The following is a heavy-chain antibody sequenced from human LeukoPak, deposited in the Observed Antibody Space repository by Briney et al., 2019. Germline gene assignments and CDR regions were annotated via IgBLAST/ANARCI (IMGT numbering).Heavy chain of an antibody. V-gene: IGHV4-39*01. Sequence: SETLSLTCTVSGASISSSSYCWGWLRQPPGRGLEWIRRIYYSRSTYYNPSLKSRVTISADTSKNQFSLKLSSVTAADTAVYYCARFAAGWNEHYFDYWGQGTLVTVSS. CDR2: IYYSRST. J-gene: IGHJ4*02. CDR1: GASISSSSYC. D-gene: IGHD1-1*01. CDR3: ARFAAGWNEHYFDY.